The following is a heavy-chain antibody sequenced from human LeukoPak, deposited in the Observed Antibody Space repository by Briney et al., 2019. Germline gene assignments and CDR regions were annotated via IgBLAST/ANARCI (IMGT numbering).Heavy chain of an antibody. D-gene: IGHD5-12*01. V-gene: IGHV4-59*01. J-gene: IGHJ4*02. CDR3: ARGGIRGYSAFDNLDF. Sequence: SETLSLTCAVSGASINDFYWTWIRQPPGKGLEWIGYVYYGGSTHYNPSLKSRVSMSVDTSKNQFSLTLTSVTVADTAFYYCARGGIRGYSAFDNLDFWGLGTHVTVSS. CDR1: GASINDFY. CDR2: VYYGGST.